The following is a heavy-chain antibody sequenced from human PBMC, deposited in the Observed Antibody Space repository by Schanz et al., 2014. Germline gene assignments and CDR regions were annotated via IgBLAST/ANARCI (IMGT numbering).Heavy chain of an antibody. Sequence: EVQLVESGGTLVQPGGSLIISCAASGFTFSSYWMVWLRQAPGKGLEWVANIEGDGTRTYYVDSVKGRFTVSRDNAENSLYLHMRSLRVDDTAVYYCARDADYNPTSDFWYDAYDFWGQGTVVTVSS. J-gene: IGHJ3*01. CDR3: ARDADYNPTSDFWYDAYDF. D-gene: IGHD1-1*01. CDR1: GFTFSSYW. CDR2: IEGDGTRT. V-gene: IGHV3-7*01.